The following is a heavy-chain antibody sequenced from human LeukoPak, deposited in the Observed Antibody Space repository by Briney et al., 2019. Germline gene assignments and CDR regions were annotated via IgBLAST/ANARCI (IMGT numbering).Heavy chain of an antibody. CDR2: IYYSGST. CDR3: ARRSGYSYEGPINWFDP. V-gene: IGHV4-39*01. Sequence: SETPSLTCTVSGGSISSSSYYWGWIRQPPGKGLEWIGSIYYSGSTYYNPSLKSRVTISVDTSKNQFSLKLSSVTAADTAVYYCARRSGYSYEGPINWFDPWGQGTLVTVSS. J-gene: IGHJ5*02. CDR1: GGSISSSSYY. D-gene: IGHD5-18*01.